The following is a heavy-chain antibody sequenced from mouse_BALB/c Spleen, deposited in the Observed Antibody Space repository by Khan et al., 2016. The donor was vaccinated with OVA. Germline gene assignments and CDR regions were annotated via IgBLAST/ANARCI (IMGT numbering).Heavy chain of an antibody. CDR2: ISYSGST. Sequence: EVELVESGPGLVKPSQSLSLTCTVTGYSITSDYAWNWIRQFPENKLEWMGFISYSGSTSYNPSLKSRISITRDTSKNQFFLQLNSVTTEDTATYYCARWDYDAPNYWGQGTTLTVSS. J-gene: IGHJ2*01. CDR1: GYSITSDYA. D-gene: IGHD2-4*01. CDR3: ARWDYDAPNY. V-gene: IGHV3-2*02.